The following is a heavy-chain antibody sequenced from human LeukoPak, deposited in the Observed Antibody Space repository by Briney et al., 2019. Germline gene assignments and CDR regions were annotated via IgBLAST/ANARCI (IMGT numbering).Heavy chain of an antibody. Sequence: SETLSLTCTVSGYSISSGYYWGWVRQPPGKGLEWIGSIYHSGSTYYNPSLKSRVTISVDTSKNQFSLKLSSVTAADTAVYYCARDLDDSNYNWFDPWGQGTLVTVSS. CDR1: GYSISSGYY. CDR2: IYHSGST. J-gene: IGHJ5*02. V-gene: IGHV4-38-2*02. CDR3: ARDLDDSNYNWFDP. D-gene: IGHD3-3*01.